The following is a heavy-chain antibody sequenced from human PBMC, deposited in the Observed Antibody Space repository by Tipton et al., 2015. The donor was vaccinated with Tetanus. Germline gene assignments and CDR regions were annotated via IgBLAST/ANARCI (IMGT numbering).Heavy chain of an antibody. CDR2: MSGSRLTT. Sequence: SLRLSCTASGFTFKSYTLNWVRQAPGNGLEWVAAMSGSRLTTYYADSVKGRFTISRDNAKNSLYLQMNSLRAEDAALYYCAKDMVPVAGTEAFDIWGQGTMVTVSS. J-gene: IGHJ3*02. CDR3: AKDMVPVAGTEAFDI. D-gene: IGHD6-19*01. V-gene: IGHV3-23*01. CDR1: GFTFKSYT.